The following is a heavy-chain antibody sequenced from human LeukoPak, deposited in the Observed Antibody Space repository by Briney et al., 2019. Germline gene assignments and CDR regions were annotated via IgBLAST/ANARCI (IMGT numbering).Heavy chain of an antibody. CDR2: IRQDGSEK. CDR1: GFSFSSHW. CDR3: ARDPLTLYDYYMDV. J-gene: IGHJ6*03. D-gene: IGHD3-9*01. Sequence: PGGSLRLSCAASGFSFSSHWMSWVRQAPGKGLEWVAKIRQDGSEKYYGDSVKGRFIISRDNARNSPFLQMNSLRPEDTAVHYCARDPLTLYDYYMDVWGKGTTVTVSS. V-gene: IGHV3-7*01.